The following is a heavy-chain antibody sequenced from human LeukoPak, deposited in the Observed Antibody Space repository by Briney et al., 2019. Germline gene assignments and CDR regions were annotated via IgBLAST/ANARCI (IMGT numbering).Heavy chain of an antibody. CDR3: ARDPAWGAIDY. Sequence: GGSLRLTCAASGFTFSSYGMSWVRQAPGKGLEWVSTISGGGGSTYYADAVKGRFTISRDNSKNTLYLQMNSLRAEDTAVYYCARDPAWGAIDYWGQGTLVTVSS. CDR2: ISGGGGST. CDR1: GFTFSSYG. V-gene: IGHV3-23*01. J-gene: IGHJ4*02. D-gene: IGHD7-27*01.